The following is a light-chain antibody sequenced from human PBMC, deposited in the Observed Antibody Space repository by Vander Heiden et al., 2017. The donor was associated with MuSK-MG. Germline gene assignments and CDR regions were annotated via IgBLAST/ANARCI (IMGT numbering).Light chain of an antibody. CDR1: SSDVGGYNY. Sequence: QSALTQPRSVSGSPGQSVTISCTGTSSDVGGYNYVSWYQQHPGKAPKLMIYDVSKRPSEVPDRFSGSKSGNTASLTISRLQAEDEADYYCCSYAGSYTLVFGGGTKLTVL. V-gene: IGLV2-11*01. CDR3: CSYAGSYTLV. CDR2: DVS. J-gene: IGLJ3*02.